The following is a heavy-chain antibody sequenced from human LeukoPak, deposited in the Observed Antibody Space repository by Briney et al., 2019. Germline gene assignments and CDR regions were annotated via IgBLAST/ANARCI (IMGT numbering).Heavy chain of an antibody. V-gene: IGHV1-69*01. CDR2: IITIFGTA. CDR3: ARVQSPRYCSGGSCYPPH. Sequence: SVKVSCKASGGTFSSYAISWVRQAPGQGLEWMGGIITIFGTANYAQKFQGRVTITADESTSTAYMELSSLRSEDTAVCYCARVQSPRYCSGGSCYPPHWGQGTLVTVSS. J-gene: IGHJ4*02. D-gene: IGHD2-15*01. CDR1: GGTFSSYA.